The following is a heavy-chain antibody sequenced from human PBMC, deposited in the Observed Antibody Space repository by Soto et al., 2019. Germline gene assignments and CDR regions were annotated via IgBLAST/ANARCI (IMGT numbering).Heavy chain of an antibody. J-gene: IGHJ4*02. V-gene: IGHV1-18*01. Sequence: VRLVQSGGEVKKPGASLKVSCKASGYTFISYGISGLRQAHGQGLEWMGWTSAYMVTNYAQKFQGRVTMTTATSTSTAYLELRSLRSDDTGVYYCARDRSGRANFDYWGQGTLVTVSS. D-gene: IGHD6-19*01. CDR2: TSAYMVT. CDR3: ARDRSGRANFDY. CDR1: GYTFISYG.